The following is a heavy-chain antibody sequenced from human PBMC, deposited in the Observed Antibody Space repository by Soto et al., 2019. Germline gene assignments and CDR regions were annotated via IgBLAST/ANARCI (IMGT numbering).Heavy chain of an antibody. Sequence: QVQLQQWGAGLLKPSETLSLTCAVYGGSFSGYYWSWIRQPPGKGLEWIGEINHSGSTNYNPSLKSGVTISVDTSKNQFSLKLRSVTAADTAVYYCARLRSEAYYYGSGSYYSGRGSRFDPWGQGTLVTVSS. V-gene: IGHV4-34*01. J-gene: IGHJ5*02. D-gene: IGHD3-10*01. CDR2: INHSGST. CDR3: ARLRSEAYYYGSGSYYSGRGSRFDP. CDR1: GGSFSGYY.